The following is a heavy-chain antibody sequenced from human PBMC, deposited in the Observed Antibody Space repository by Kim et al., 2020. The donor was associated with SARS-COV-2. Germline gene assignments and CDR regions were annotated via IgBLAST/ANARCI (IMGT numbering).Heavy chain of an antibody. V-gene: IGHV3-30*01. CDR3: ARDRKLSWRSSGLDY. Sequence: DSVKGRFTISRDNSKNTLYLQMNSLRAEDTAVYYCARDRKLSWRSSGLDYWGQGTLVTVSS. D-gene: IGHD3-22*01. J-gene: IGHJ4*02.